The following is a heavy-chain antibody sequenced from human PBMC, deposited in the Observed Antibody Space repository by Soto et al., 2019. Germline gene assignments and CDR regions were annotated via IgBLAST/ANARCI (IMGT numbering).Heavy chain of an antibody. J-gene: IGHJ5*02. V-gene: IGHV1-69*01. Sequence: QVQLVQSGAEVKKPGSSVKVSCKASGGTFINYAITWVRQAPGQGLEWMGGIVPIFGAANYAQKFQGRVTITADESTSTAYMELSSLRSEDTAVYYCARRYSSSWSRRWFDPWGQGTLVTVSS. CDR2: IVPIFGAA. D-gene: IGHD6-13*01. CDR3: ARRYSSSWSRRWFDP. CDR1: GGTFINYA.